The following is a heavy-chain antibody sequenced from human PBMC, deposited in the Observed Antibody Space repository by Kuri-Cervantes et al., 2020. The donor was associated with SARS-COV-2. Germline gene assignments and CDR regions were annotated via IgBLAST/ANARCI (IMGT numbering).Heavy chain of an antibody. CDR2: IYFSGST. V-gene: IGHV4-39*07. J-gene: IGHJ2*01. CDR1: GDSISRSSYY. CDR3: ARGRAAAERLYWYFDL. D-gene: IGHD6-13*01. Sequence: SETLSLTCTVSGDSISRSSYYWGWIRQPPGKGLEWIGAIYFSGSTFYNPSLTSRVTISIDTSKNQFSLKLSSVTAADTALYYCARGRAAAERLYWYFDLWGRGTLVTVSS.